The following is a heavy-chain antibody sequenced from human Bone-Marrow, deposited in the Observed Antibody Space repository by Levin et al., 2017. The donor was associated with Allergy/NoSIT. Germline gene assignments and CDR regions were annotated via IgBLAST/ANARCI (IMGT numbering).Heavy chain of an antibody. CDR1: GFSLSSTGVG. D-gene: IGHD3-3*01. V-gene: IGHV2-5*02. Sequence: KSSGPTLVKPTQTLTLTCTFSGFSLSSTGVGVAWIRQPPGKALEWLALIYWDDDKRYNPSLKNRLTITKDTSKNQVVLTMTNMDPVDAATYYCARRPSIYDFWRGYVRSDYFDYWGPGTLVTVSS. CDR3: ARRPSIYDFWRGYVRSDYFDY. J-gene: IGHJ4*02. CDR2: IYWDDDK.